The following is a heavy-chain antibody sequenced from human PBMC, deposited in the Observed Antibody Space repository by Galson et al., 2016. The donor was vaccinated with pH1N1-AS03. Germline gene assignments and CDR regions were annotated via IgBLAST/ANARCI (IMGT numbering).Heavy chain of an antibody. Sequence: SETLSLTCTVSRGSISSSNWWTWVRQPPGKGREWIGEIYHSGSTHYNPSLQSRVTISVDKSKNQFFLKLNSVTAADTAVYFCARVAVSGYVNNWFDPWGQGTLVTVSS. CDR3: ARVAVSGYVNNWFDP. V-gene: IGHV4-4*02. CDR1: RGSISSSNW. D-gene: IGHD5-12*01. J-gene: IGHJ5*02. CDR2: IYHSGST.